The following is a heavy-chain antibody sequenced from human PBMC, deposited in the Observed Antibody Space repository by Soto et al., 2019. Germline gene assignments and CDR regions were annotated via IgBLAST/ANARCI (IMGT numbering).Heavy chain of an antibody. CDR3: ARALDYDFWAGRNWFAP. Sequence: QVQLQQSGPGLLKPSETLSLTCSVSGGSITDNYWTWIRQSPGKGLEWVGYIYYTGITNYNPSLKRRITSSRDRSKNQFSLKLDAVTAADTAVYYCARALDYDFWAGRNWFAPWGQGTLVTVSS. CDR1: GGSITDNY. CDR2: IYYTGIT. J-gene: IGHJ5*02. V-gene: IGHV4-59*01. D-gene: IGHD3-3*01.